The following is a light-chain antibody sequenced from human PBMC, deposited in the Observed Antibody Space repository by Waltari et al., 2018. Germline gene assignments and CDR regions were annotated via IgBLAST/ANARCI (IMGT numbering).Light chain of an antibody. CDR3: CSSPESSTSWV. V-gene: IGLV2-23*02. J-gene: IGLJ3*02. CDR1: RSDLGSYHL. Sequence: QSALTQPASVSGSPGQSITISCTGLRSDLGSYHLVSWFQQHPDKAPKRLIYVVSKRPSEVSTRFAGSASGNTAYLTISGLQAEDEADYYCCSSPESSTSWVFGGGTKLTVL. CDR2: VVS.